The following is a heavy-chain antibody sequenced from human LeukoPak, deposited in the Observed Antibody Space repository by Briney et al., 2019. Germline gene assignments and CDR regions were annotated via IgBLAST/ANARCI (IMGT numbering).Heavy chain of an antibody. Sequence: GGSLRLSCAASGFTFSSYWMSWVRQAPGKGLEWVANIKQDGSEKYYVDSVKGRFTISRDNAKNSLYLQMNSLRAEDTAVYYCARAVIVGASVLDYWGQGTLVTVSS. CDR1: GFTFSSYW. CDR2: IKQDGSEK. J-gene: IGHJ4*02. D-gene: IGHD1-26*01. V-gene: IGHV3-7*01. CDR3: ARAVIVGASVLDY.